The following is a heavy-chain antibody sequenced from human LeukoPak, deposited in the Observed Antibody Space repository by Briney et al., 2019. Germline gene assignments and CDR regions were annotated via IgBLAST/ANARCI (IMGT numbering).Heavy chain of an antibody. D-gene: IGHD3-10*01. CDR2: IYPGDSDT. J-gene: IGHJ3*02. Sequence: GESLKISCEGSGYNFPTYWIAWVRQVPGKGLELMGTIYPGDSDTRYSPSFQGQVTISADKSISTAYLQWSSLKASDTAMYYCARRWYYYGSGSPDAIDIWGQGTMVTVSS. CDR1: GYNFPTYW. CDR3: ARRWYYYGSGSPDAIDI. V-gene: IGHV5-51*01.